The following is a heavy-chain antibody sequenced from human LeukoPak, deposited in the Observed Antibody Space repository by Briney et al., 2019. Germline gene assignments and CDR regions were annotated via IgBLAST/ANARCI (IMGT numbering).Heavy chain of an antibody. J-gene: IGHJ4*02. CDR1: GGAFSSSA. Sequence: SVKVSCKASGGAFSSSAVSWVRQAPGQGLEWMGGIIPVFNSPNNAQKFLGRLTITADESTRTAYMELSSLRSEDTAVYYCARDYGVGSTAFDYFWGQGTLVTVSS. V-gene: IGHV1-69*13. CDR2: IIPVFNSP. D-gene: IGHD1-26*01. CDR3: ARDYGVGSTAFDYF.